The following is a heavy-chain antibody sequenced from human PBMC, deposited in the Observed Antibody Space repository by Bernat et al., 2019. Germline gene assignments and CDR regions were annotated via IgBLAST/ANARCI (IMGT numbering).Heavy chain of an antibody. D-gene: IGHD5-12*01. CDR2: IIPIFGTA. J-gene: IGHJ4*02. Sequence: QAQLVQSGAEVKKPVSSVKVSCKASGGTISSYAISWVRQAPGQGLEWMGGIIPIFGTANYAQKFQGRVTITADKSTSTAYMGLGSLRSDDTAVYYCATDESPRRRNTREGVDTITFFDYWGQGTLVTVAS. V-gene: IGHV1-69*06. CDR3: ATDESPRRRNTREGVDTITFFDY. CDR1: GGTISSYA.